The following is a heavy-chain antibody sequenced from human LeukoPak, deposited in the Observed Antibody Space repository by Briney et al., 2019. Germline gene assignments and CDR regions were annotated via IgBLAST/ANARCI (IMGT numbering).Heavy chain of an antibody. V-gene: IGHV4-38-2*02. CDR3: VRVGRSSETVDY. D-gene: IGHD3-3*01. CDR2: IYHSGGT. Sequence: PSETLSLTCTVSGYSISSAYYWGWLRQPPGKGLEWIGSIYHSGGTYYNPSLKSRDTISVDMSKNQFSQKLTSVTAADTAVYYFVRVGRSSETVDYWGQGTLVTVSS. CDR1: GYSISSAYY. J-gene: IGHJ4*02.